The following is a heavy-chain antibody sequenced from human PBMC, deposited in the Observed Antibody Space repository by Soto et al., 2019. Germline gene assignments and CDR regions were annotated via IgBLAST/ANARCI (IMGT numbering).Heavy chain of an antibody. V-gene: IGHV4-30-4*01. CDR1: GGSISSGDYY. CDR2: IYYSGST. J-gene: IGHJ5*02. CDR3: ARVEWELINWFDP. D-gene: IGHD1-26*01. Sequence: QVQLQESGPGLVKPSQTLSLTCTVSGGSISSGDYYWRWIRQPPGKGLEWIGYIYYSGSTYYNPSLKSRVTISVDTSKNQFSLKLSSVTAADTAVYYCARVEWELINWFDPWGQGTLVTVSS.